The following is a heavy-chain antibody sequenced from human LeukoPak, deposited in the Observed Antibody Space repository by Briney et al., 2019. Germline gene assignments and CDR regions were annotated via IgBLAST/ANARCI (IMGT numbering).Heavy chain of an antibody. CDR1: GGTFSSYA. D-gene: IGHD3-22*01. V-gene: IGHV1-69*13. CDR3: ARTYYYDSSGYPVQVSDAFDI. CDR2: IIPIFHTA. Sequence: ASVKVSCKASGGTFSSYAISWVRQAPGQGLEWMGGIIPIFHTADYAQKFQGRVTITADESTSTVYMELSRLRSEDTAMYYCARTYYYDSSGYPVQVSDAFDIWGQGTMVTVSS. J-gene: IGHJ3*02.